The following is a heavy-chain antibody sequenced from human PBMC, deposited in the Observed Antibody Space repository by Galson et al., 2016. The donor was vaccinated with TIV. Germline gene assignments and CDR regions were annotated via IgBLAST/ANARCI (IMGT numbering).Heavy chain of an antibody. Sequence: SLRLSCAASGFTFNDYGMHWVRQAPGKGLEWVAVIWFDGSKKYYADSVKGRFTISRDNSKNTPSLQMDSLRAEDTAVYYCAARNYDILPGYHSEYWGQGTLVTVSS. CDR2: IWFDGSKK. J-gene: IGHJ4*02. V-gene: IGHV3-33*01. CDR3: AARNYDILPGYHSEY. D-gene: IGHD3-9*01. CDR1: GFTFNDYG.